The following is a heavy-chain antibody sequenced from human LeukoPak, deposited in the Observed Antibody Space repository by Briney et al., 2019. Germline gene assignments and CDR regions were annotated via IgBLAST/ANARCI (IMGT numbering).Heavy chain of an antibody. CDR1: GFTFSSYA. D-gene: IGHD6-19*01. J-gene: IGHJ4*02. CDR3: ARGQWLVLEYFDY. Sequence: PGRSLRLSCAASGFTFSSYAMHWVRQAPGKGLEWVAVISYDGSNKYYADSVKGRFPISRDNSKNTLYLQMNSLRAEDTAVYYRARGQWLVLEYFDYWGQGTLVTVSS. V-gene: IGHV3-30-3*01. CDR2: ISYDGSNK.